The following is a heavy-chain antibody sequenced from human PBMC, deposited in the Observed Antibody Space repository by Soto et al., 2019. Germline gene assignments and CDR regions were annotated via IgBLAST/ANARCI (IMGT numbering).Heavy chain of an antibody. D-gene: IGHD2-2*02. CDR2: IYYSGST. CDR1: GVSISSGGYY. Sequence: SETLSLTCTVSGVSISSGGYYWSWMGQHPGKGLEWIGYIYYSGSTYYNPSLKSRVTISVDTSKNQFSLKLSSVTAADTAVYYCARTFLGYCSSTSCYTLSFFGNWFDPWGQGTLVTVSS. CDR3: ARTFLGYCSSTSCYTLSFFGNWFDP. J-gene: IGHJ5*02. V-gene: IGHV4-31*03.